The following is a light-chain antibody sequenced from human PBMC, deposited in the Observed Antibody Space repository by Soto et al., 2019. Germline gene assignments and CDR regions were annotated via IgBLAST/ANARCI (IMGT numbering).Light chain of an antibody. Sequence: QSVLTQPASVSGSPGQSITISCTGTDNDVGGYNSVSWYQQYPGKGPKVLIYEVSHRPSGVSNRFSGSKSGNTASLTISGLRTEDEADYYCSSYTSTSSLVFGGGTKVTVL. CDR1: DNDVGGYNS. V-gene: IGLV2-14*03. CDR2: EVS. J-gene: IGLJ2*01. CDR3: SSYTSTSSLV.